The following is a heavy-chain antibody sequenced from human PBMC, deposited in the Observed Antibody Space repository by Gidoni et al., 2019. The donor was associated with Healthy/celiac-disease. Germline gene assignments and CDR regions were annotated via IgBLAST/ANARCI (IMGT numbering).Heavy chain of an antibody. D-gene: IGHD4-4*01. CDR2: ISYDGSNK. J-gene: IGHJ6*02. CDR1: GFTFGSYG. V-gene: IGHV3-30*18. Sequence: QVQLVESGGGVVQPGRSLRLSCAASGFTFGSYGMHWVRQAPGKGLEWVAVISYDGSNKYYADSVKGRFTISRDNSKNTLYLQMNSLRAEDTAVYYCAKLGLHQPHYGMDVWGQGTTDTVSS. CDR3: AKLGLHQPHYGMDV.